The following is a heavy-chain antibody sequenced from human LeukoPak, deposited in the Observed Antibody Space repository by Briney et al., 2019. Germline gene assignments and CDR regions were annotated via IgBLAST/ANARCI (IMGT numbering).Heavy chain of an antibody. Sequence: PGGSLRLSCAASGFTFSSYAMHWVRQAPGKGLEWVAVISYDGSNKYYADSVKGRFTISRDNSKNTLYLQMNSLRAEDTAVYYCARGEVAAASGYYFDYWGQGTLVTVSS. J-gene: IGHJ4*02. V-gene: IGHV3-30-3*01. D-gene: IGHD6-13*01. CDR1: GFTFSSYA. CDR3: ARGEVAAASGYYFDY. CDR2: ISYDGSNK.